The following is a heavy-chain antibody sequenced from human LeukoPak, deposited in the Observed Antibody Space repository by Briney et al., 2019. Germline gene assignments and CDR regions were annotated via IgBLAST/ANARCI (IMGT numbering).Heavy chain of an antibody. J-gene: IGHJ5*02. CDR2: IWYDESNE. D-gene: IGHD3-10*01. CDR1: GFTFNHYG. V-gene: IGHV3-33*01. CDR3: AREQSVFDNWLDP. Sequence: GGSLGLSCEASGFTFNHYGMHWVRQAPGKGLEGVAVIWYDESNEYYADSVKGRFTVSRNNSKNTLYLQMSSLRAEDTAIYYCAREQSVFDNWLDPWGQGTLVTVSS.